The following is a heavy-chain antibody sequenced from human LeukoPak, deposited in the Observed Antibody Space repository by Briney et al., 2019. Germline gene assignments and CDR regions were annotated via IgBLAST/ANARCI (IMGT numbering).Heavy chain of an antibody. CDR1: GFTFSSYA. V-gene: IGHV3-23*01. CDR3: AKAIRTPYYYDLGGAFDI. CDR2: ISGSGGST. D-gene: IGHD3-22*01. J-gene: IGHJ3*02. Sequence: PGGSLRLSCAASGFTFSSYAMSWVRQAPGKGLEWVSAISGSGGSTYYADSMKGRFTISRDNSKNTLYLQMNSLRAEDTAVYYCAKAIRTPYYYDLGGAFDIWGQGTMVTVSS.